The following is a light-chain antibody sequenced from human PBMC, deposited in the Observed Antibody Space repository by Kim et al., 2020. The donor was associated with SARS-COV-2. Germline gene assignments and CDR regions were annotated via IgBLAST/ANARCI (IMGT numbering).Light chain of an antibody. V-gene: IGKV3-20*01. CDR2: GAS. CDR1: QTVTSGY. Sequence: SPGERATRSCRASQTVTSGYLAWYQQKPGQAPRLLIYGASSRATGIPDRFSGSGSGTDFTLTISTLETEDFAVYYCQQYALSPRTFGQGTKVDIK. J-gene: IGKJ1*01. CDR3: QQYALSPRT.